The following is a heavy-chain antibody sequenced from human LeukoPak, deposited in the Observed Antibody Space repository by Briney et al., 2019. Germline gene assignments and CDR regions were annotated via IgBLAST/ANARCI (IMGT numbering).Heavy chain of an antibody. D-gene: IGHD1-1*01. V-gene: IGHV4-4*07. Sequence: PSETLSLTCTVSGGSISSYYWSWIRQPAGKGLEWIGRIYVSGSTNYNPSLKSRVTMSIDTSKNQFSLKLSSVTAADTAVYYCASGNWDWNPFDPWGQGILVTVSS. CDR1: GGSISSYY. CDR3: ASGNWDWNPFDP. J-gene: IGHJ5*02. CDR2: IYVSGST.